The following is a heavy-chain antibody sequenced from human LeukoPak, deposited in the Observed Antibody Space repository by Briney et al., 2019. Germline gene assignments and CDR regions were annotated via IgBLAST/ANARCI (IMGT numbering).Heavy chain of an antibody. V-gene: IGHV4-34*01. CDR2: INHSGST. D-gene: IGHD3-3*01. CDR3: ARPRVDYYYYMDV. CDR1: GGSFSGYY. J-gene: IGHJ6*03. Sequence: NPSETLSLTCAVYGGSFSGYYWSWIRQPPGKGLEWIGEINHSGSTNYNPSLKSRVTISVDTSKNQFSLKLSSVTAADTAVYYCARPRVDYYYYMDVWGKGTTVTISS.